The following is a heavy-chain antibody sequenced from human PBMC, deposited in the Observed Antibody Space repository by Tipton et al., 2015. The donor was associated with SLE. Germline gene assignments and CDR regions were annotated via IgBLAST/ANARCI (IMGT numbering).Heavy chain of an antibody. CDR2: INYSGST. CDR3: ARGGNY. V-gene: IGHV4-38-2*01. CDR1: GYSISSGYY. J-gene: IGHJ4*02. Sequence: TLSLTCAVSGYSISSGYYWGWIRQPPGKGLEWIGSINYSGSTYYNPSLKSRVTISVDTSKNQFSLKLSSVTAADTAVYYCARGGNYWGQGTLVTVSS. D-gene: IGHD3-16*01.